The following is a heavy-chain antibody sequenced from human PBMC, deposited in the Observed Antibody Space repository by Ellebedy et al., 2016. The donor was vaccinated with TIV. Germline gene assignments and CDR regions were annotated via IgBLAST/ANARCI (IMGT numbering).Heavy chain of an antibody. Sequence: GSLRLSCAVYGGSFSGYYWSWIRQPPGKGLEWIGYIYYSGSTNYNPSLKSRVTISVDTSKNQFSLKLSSVTAADTAVYYCARSPYDPRSFDYWGQGTLVTVSS. J-gene: IGHJ4*02. CDR1: GGSFSGYY. V-gene: IGHV4-59*01. CDR2: IYYSGST. D-gene: IGHD5-12*01. CDR3: ARSPYDPRSFDY.